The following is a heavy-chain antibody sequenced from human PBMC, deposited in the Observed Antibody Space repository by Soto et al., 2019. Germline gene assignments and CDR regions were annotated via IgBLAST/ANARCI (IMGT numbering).Heavy chain of an antibody. CDR3: ASRTYTGSYYEGNWFDP. J-gene: IGHJ5*02. V-gene: IGHV1-69*13. D-gene: IGHD1-26*01. CDR1: GGTFSSYA. CDR2: IIPIFGTA. Sequence: SVKVSCKASGGTFSSYAISWVRQAPGQGLEWMGGIIPIFGTANYAQTFQGRVTINADESTSTAYMELRSLRSEDTAVYYCASRTYTGSYYEGNWFDPWGQGTLVAVSS.